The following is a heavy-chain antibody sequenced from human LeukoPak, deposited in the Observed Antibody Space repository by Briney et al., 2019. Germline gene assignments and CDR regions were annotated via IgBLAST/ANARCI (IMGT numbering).Heavy chain of an antibody. J-gene: IGHJ4*02. CDR2: ISGSGGSS. Sequence: GGSLRLSCAASGLTFTTYAMSWVRQAPGKGPEWVSAISGSGGSSYYADSVKGRFTISRDNSKNTLYLQMTSLRAEDTAVYYCAKDLGRVGATFGHWGQGTLVTVSS. CDR3: AKDLGRVGATFGH. V-gene: IGHV3-23*01. CDR1: GLTFTTYA. D-gene: IGHD1-26*01.